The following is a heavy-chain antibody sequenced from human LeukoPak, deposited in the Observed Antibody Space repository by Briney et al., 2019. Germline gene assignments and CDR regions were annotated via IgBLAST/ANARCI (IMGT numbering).Heavy chain of an antibody. CDR2: ISYDGSNK. CDR3: AKDLRGYSYGSDY. Sequence: PGGSLRLSCAASGFTFSSSGMHWVRQAPGKGLEWVAVISYDGSNKDYADSVKGRFTISRDNSKNTLYLQMNSLRAEDTAIYYCAKDLRGYSYGSDYWGQGTLVTVSS. CDR1: GFTFSSSG. J-gene: IGHJ4*02. V-gene: IGHV3-30*18. D-gene: IGHD5-18*01.